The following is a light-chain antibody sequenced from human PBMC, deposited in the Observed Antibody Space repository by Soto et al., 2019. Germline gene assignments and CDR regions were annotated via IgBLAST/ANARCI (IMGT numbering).Light chain of an antibody. CDR2: SNN. Sequence: QSVLTQPPSASGTPGQRVTISCSGSSSNVGSKTVKWYQQLPGTAPKLLISSNNQRPSGVPDRFSGSKSGTSASLAISGLQSEDEADYYCAAWDDSLNGYVFGTGTKLTVL. CDR1: SSNVGSKT. V-gene: IGLV1-44*01. CDR3: AAWDDSLNGYV. J-gene: IGLJ1*01.